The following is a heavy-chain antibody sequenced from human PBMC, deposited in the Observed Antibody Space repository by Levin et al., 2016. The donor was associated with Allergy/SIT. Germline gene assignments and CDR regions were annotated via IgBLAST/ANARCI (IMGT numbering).Heavy chain of an antibody. D-gene: IGHD3-3*01. CDR2: ISAYNGNT. V-gene: IGHV1-18*01. CDR3: ARVSWILEWLLNKYYYYMDV. J-gene: IGHJ6*03. Sequence: ASVKVSCKASGYTFTSYGISWVRQAPGQGLEWMGWISAYNGNTNYAQKLQGRVTMTTDTSTSTAYMELRSLRSDDTAVYYCARVSWILEWLLNKYYYYMDVWGKGTTVTVSS. CDR1: GYTFTSYG.